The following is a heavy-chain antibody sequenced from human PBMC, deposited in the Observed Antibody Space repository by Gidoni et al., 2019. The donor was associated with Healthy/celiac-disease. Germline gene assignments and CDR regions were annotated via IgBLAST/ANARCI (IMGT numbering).Heavy chain of an antibody. D-gene: IGHD3-22*01. CDR1: GGTFSSYT. V-gene: IGHV1-69*08. Sequence: QVQLVQSGAEVKKPGSSVKVSCKASGGTFSSYTISWVRQAPGQGLEWMGRIIPILGIANYAQKFQGRVTITADKSTSTAYMELSSLRSEDTAVYYCAREEDYDSVNPPDYWGQGTLVTVSS. CDR2: IIPILGIA. J-gene: IGHJ4*02. CDR3: AREEDYDSVNPPDY.